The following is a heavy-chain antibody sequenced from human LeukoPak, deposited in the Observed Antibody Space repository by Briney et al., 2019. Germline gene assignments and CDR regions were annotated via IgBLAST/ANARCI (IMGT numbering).Heavy chain of an antibody. CDR2: ISSSSTI. CDR1: GFTFSSYS. Sequence: GGSLRLSCAASGFTFSSYSMNWVRQAPGKGLEWVSYISSSSTIYYADSVKGRFTISRDNAKNPLYLQMNSLRAEDTAVYYCVAFGPWGQGTLVTVSS. J-gene: IGHJ5*02. CDR3: VAFGP. V-gene: IGHV3-48*01.